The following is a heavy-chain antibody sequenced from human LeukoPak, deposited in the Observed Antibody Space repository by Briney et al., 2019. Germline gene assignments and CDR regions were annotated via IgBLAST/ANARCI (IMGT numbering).Heavy chain of an antibody. D-gene: IGHD3-3*01. Sequence: ETLSLTCTVSGGSISGYYWSWIRQPPGKGLEWIGYIYYSGSTNYNPSLKSRVTISVDTSKNQFSLQLSSVTAADTAVYYCAGSYQSPQGYDFWSGYYTTPRGGFDYWGQGTLVTVSS. CDR2: IYYSGST. CDR1: GGSISGYY. V-gene: IGHV4-59*01. J-gene: IGHJ4*02. CDR3: AGSYQSPQGYDFWSGYYTTPRGGFDY.